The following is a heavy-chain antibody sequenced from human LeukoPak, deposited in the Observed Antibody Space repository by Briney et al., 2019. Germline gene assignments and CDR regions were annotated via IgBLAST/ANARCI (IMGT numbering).Heavy chain of an antibody. CDR2: FSAYNGNT. Sequence: VKVSCKASGYTFTSYGISWVRQAPGQGLVWWGWFSAYNGNTNYAQKFQDRVTMTTDTSTSTAYRELRSLRSDDTAVYYCERQRSGSYCTRGYFQHWGQGTLVIVSS. CDR1: GYTFTSYG. J-gene: IGHJ1*01. CDR3: ERQRSGSYCTRGYFQH. D-gene: IGHD3-10*01. V-gene: IGHV1-18*01.